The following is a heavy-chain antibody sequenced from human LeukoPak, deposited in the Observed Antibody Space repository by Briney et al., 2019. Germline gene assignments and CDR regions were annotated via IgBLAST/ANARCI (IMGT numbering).Heavy chain of an antibody. V-gene: IGHV4-38-2*01. CDR1: GYSISSGYY. CDR3: ARPKLERRWNYFDY. CDR2: IYHSGST. Sequence: PSETLSLTCAVSGYSISSGYYWGWIRQPPGKGLEWIGSIYHSGSTYYNPSLKSRVTISVDTSKNQFSLKLSSVTAADTAVYYCARPKLERRWNYFDYWGQGTLVTVSS. J-gene: IGHJ4*02. D-gene: IGHD1-1*01.